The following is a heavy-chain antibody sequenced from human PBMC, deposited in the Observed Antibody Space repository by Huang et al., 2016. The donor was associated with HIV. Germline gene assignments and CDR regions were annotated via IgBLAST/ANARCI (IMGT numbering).Heavy chain of an antibody. J-gene: IGHJ4*02. CDR3: ARARGFLYDSTGYYSRYYFDS. CDR2: MNPKGGNT. V-gene: IGHV1-8*03. Sequence: QVQLVQSGAEVKKPGASVKVSCKASGFNFNNYDFNGVRQASGKGLEWMGWMNPKGGNTGYAQKFQGRVTITRNTSRTTAYMELRSLRSEDTAVYYCARARGFLYDSTGYYSRYYFDSWGQGTLVTISS. CDR1: GFNFNNYD. D-gene: IGHD3-22*01.